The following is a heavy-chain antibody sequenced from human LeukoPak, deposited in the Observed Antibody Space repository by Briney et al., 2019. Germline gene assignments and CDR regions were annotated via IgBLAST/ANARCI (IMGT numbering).Heavy chain of an antibody. CDR2: IYGSGST. Sequence: SETLSLTCSVSGGSISGWYWTWIRQPPGKGLEWIGDIYGSGSTNSNASLKSRVAMSLDTSRNRISLNLTSVTATDTAVYYCARQTTLPGFAGGLGFNYXXPGTLVTVSS. V-gene: IGHV4-59*08. CDR3: ARQTTLPGFAGGLGFNY. J-gene: IGHJ4*02. D-gene: IGHD1-1*01. CDR1: GGSISGWY.